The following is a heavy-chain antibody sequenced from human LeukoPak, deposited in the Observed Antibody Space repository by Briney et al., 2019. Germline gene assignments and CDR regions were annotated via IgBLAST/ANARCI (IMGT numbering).Heavy chain of an antibody. J-gene: IGHJ4*02. D-gene: IGHD4-17*01. CDR2: IIPILGIA. Sequence: ASVKVSCKASGGTFSSYAISWVRQAPGQGLEWMGRIIPILGIANYAQKFQSRVTITADKSPSTAYIGLSSLRSEDTAVYYCARSPLGDSYFDDGAQGTVVSVSS. V-gene: IGHV1-69*04. CDR1: GGTFSSYA. CDR3: ARSPLGDSYFDD.